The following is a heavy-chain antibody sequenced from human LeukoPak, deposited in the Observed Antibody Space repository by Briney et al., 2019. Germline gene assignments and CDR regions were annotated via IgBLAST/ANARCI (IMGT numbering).Heavy chain of an antibody. Sequence: PGGSLRLSCAASGXTFSSYSMNWVRQAPGKGLEWVSSISSSSSYIYYADSVKGRFTIPRDNAKNSLYLQMNSLRAEDTAVYYCARAYCGGDCYSIYYYGMDVWGQGTTVTVSS. CDR1: GXTFSSYS. V-gene: IGHV3-21*01. J-gene: IGHJ6*02. CDR3: ARAYCGGDCYSIYYYGMDV. CDR2: ISSSSSYI. D-gene: IGHD2-21*02.